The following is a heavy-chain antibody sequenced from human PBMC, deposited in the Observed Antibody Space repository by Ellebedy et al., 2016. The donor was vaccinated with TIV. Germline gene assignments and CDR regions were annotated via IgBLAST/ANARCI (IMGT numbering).Heavy chain of an antibody. V-gene: IGHV3-7*03. Sequence: GGSLRLSXAASGFSFSSYWMHWVRQAPGKGLEWVANIKHDGSDKYYVDSVKGRFTISRDNAKNSLYLQMNSLRAEDTAVYYCANLRGSWGQGTLVTVSS. CDR2: IKHDGSDK. D-gene: IGHD5-12*01. CDR3: ANLRGS. CDR1: GFSFSSYW. J-gene: IGHJ5*02.